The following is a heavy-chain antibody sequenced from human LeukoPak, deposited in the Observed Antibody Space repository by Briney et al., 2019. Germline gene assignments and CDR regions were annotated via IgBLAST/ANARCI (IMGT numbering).Heavy chain of an antibody. J-gene: IGHJ4*02. V-gene: IGHV4-39*07. D-gene: IGHD3-10*01. CDR1: GGSIRSGSSY. CDR3: ARAGAQATDFDY. CDR2: IYYSGST. Sequence: PSETLSLTCPVSGGSIRSGSSYWGWIRQPPGKGLGWIASIYYSGSTYYNPSLKSRVTISVDTSKTQFSLKLNSVTAADTAVYYCARAGAQATDFDYWGQGTLVTVSS.